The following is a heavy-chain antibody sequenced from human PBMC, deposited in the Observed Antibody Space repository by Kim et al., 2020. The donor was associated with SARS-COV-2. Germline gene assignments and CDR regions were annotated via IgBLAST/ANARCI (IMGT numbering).Heavy chain of an antibody. J-gene: IGHJ2*01. CDR1: GLSFSGSQ. Sequence: SETLSLTCAVYGLSFSGSQWSWVRQPPGKGLEWLGEINHTGGTNYNPVSKSGFSMSLDKSSNQSSLQLISVTAADTAADYYW. CDR3: W. CDR2: INHTGGT. V-gene: IGHV4-34*01.